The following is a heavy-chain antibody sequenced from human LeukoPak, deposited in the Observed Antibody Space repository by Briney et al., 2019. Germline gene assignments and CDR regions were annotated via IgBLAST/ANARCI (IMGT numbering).Heavy chain of an antibody. Sequence: GRSLRLSCAASGFTFSSYGMHWVRQAPGKGLEWVAVIWYDGSNKYYADSVKGRFTISRDNSKNTLYLQMNSLRAEDTAVYYCARMDFWSGLDYWGQGTLVTVSS. CDR1: GFTFSSYG. CDR2: IWYDGSNK. CDR3: ARMDFWSGLDY. V-gene: IGHV3-33*01. J-gene: IGHJ4*02. D-gene: IGHD3-3*01.